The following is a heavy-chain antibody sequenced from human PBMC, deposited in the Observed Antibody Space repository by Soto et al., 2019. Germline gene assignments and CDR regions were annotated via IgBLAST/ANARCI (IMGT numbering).Heavy chain of an antibody. J-gene: IGHJ6*02. CDR3: ASPSTDHYDGMDV. CDR2: IYSGGST. V-gene: IGHV3-53*02. CDR1: GFTVSSNY. Sequence: EVQLVETGGGLIQPGGSLRLSCAASGFTVSSNYMSWVRQAPGKGLEWVSVIYSGGSTYYADSVKGRFTISRDNSRNTLYLQMNSLRAEDTAVYYCASPSTDHYDGMDVWGQGTTVTVSS.